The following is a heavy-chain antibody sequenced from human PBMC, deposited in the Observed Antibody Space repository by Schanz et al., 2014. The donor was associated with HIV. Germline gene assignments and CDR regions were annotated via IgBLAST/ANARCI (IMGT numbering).Heavy chain of an antibody. V-gene: IGHV3-30-3*01. CDR3: ARRDYGNYYYYYGMDV. CDR1: GFTFSSYA. D-gene: IGHD4-4*01. CDR2: ISYGGSNQ. J-gene: IGHJ6*02. Sequence: QVQLVESGGGVVQPGRSLRLSCAASGFTFSSYAMHWVRQAPGKGLEWVAVISYGGSNQYYADSGKGRFTISRDNSKNTLYLQMNSLRAEDTAVYYCARRDYGNYYYYYGMDVWGQGTTVTVSS.